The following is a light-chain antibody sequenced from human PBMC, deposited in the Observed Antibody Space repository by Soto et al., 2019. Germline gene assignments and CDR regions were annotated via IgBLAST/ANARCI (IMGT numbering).Light chain of an antibody. CDR3: SSYTSSSAVV. CDR2: GVS. J-gene: IGLJ3*02. Sequence: QSALTQPASVSGSPGQSITISCTGTSSDVGGYKFVSWYQQHPGKAPKLMIYGVSNRPSGVSDRFSGSKSANTASLTISGLQAEDEADYYCSSYTSSSAVVFGGGTKLTVL. V-gene: IGLV2-14*01. CDR1: SSDVGGYKF.